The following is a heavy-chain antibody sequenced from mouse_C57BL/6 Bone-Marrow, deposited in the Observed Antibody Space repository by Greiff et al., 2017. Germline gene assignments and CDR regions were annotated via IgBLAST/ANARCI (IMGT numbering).Heavy chain of an antibody. CDR1: GYAFSSSW. J-gene: IGHJ3*01. CDR2: IYPGDGDT. Sequence: QVQLQQSGPELVKPGASVKISCKASGYAFSSSWMNWVKQRPGKGLKWIGRIYPGDGDTNYNGKFKGKATLTADKSSSTAYMQFSSLTSEDSAVYFCGCYSFAYWGQGTLVTVSA. CDR3: GCYSFAY. V-gene: IGHV1-82*01.